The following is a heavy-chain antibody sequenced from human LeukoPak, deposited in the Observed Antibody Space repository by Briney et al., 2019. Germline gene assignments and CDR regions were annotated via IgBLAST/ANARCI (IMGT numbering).Heavy chain of an antibody. CDR2: TYTSGST. V-gene: IGHV4-61*02. D-gene: IGHD1-26*01. CDR3: TQGGELMNY. CDR1: GASVSSGNYY. Sequence: SETLSLTCTVSGASVSSGNYYWTWIRQPAGKGLEWIGRTYTSGSTNYNPSLKSRVTISIDASKNQFSLRLSSVTAADTAVYYCTQGGELMNYWGQGTLVTVSS. J-gene: IGHJ4*02.